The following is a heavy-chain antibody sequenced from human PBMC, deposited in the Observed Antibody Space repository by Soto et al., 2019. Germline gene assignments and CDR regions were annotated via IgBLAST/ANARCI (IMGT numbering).Heavy chain of an antibody. D-gene: IGHD6-6*01. CDR1: GYSFTSYW. J-gene: IGHJ6*02. CDR2: IYPGDSDT. Sequence: LGESLKISCKGSGYSFTSYWIGWVRQMPGKGLEWMGIIYPGDSDTRYSPSLQGQVTISADKSISTAYLQWSSLKASDTAMYYCARLRRVAARLKKYYYYYGMDVWGQGTTVTVSS. V-gene: IGHV5-51*01. CDR3: ARLRRVAARLKKYYYYYGMDV.